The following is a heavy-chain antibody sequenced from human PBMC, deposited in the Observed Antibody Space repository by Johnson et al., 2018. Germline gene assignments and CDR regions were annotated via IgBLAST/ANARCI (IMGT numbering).Heavy chain of an antibody. CDR1: RFTFSTYN. D-gene: IGHD1-1*01. V-gene: IGHV3-21*01. CDR3: ARGSHYWNDMTYYHYMDV. Sequence: VQLVQSGGGLVKPGGSLRLSCAASRFTFSTYNMNWVRQAPGKGLEWVSSISVSTGFIYYADSVRGRFTISRDNAENSLYLQMNGLRTEDTAVYYCARGSHYWNDMTYYHYMDVWGTGTTVIVSS. CDR2: ISVSTGFI. J-gene: IGHJ6*03.